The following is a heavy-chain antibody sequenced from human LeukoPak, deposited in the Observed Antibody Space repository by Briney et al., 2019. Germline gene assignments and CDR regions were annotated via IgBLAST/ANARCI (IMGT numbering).Heavy chain of an antibody. CDR3: ARWGERWLLAHGAFDP. CDR2: IYHSGST. D-gene: IGHD5-24*01. Sequence: PSETLSLTCTVSGGSISSSGYYWGWIRQPPGKGLEWIGSIYHSGSTYYNPSLKSRVTISVDTSKNQFSLKLSSVTAAGTAVYYCARWGERWLLAHGAFDPWGQGTLVTVSS. CDR1: GGSISSSGYY. J-gene: IGHJ5*02. V-gene: IGHV4-39*07.